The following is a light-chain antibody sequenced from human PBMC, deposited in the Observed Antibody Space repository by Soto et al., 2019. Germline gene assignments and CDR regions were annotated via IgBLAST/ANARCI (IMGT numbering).Light chain of an antibody. J-gene: IGKJ1*01. CDR3: QQHSRLPWS. CDR1: QCVNTNY. CDR2: GAS. Sequence: ETALPQSTGTLSLSPGERTTLSCSSSQCVNTNYLAWYQQKPGHAPRLLIYGASSRVIGIPDRFSGSGSGTYFTFTFIRLEPEDFAVYYWQQHSRLPWSFGQGTNVDIK. V-gene: IGKV3-20*01.